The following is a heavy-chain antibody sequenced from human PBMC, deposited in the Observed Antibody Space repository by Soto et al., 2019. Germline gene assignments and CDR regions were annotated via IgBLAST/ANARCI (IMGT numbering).Heavy chain of an antibody. V-gene: IGHV1-18*01. CDR3: ARDPGYSYGYN. Sequence: ASVKVSCKASGYTFTSYGINWVRQAPGQGLEWMGWISASNGNTQYAQKLQGRVTITRDTSASTAYMELSSLRSEDTAVYYCARDPGYSYGYNWGQGTLVTVSS. J-gene: IGHJ4*02. CDR1: GYTFTSYG. CDR2: ISASNGNT. D-gene: IGHD5-18*01.